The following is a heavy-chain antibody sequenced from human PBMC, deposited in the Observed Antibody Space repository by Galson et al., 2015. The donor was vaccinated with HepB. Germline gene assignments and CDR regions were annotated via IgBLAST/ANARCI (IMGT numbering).Heavy chain of an antibody. CDR1: GYTFTDYD. J-gene: IGHJ5*02. V-gene: IGHV1-8*01. CDR2: MNPNSGNT. D-gene: IGHD3-3*01. Sequence: SVKVSCKASGYTFTDYDINWVRQATGQGLEWMGWMNPNSGNTGYAQKFQGRVTMTRNTSISTAYMELSSLRSEDTAVYYCARGSRLRITIFGVVNFNWFDPWGQGTLVTVSS. CDR3: ARGSRLRITIFGVVNFNWFDP.